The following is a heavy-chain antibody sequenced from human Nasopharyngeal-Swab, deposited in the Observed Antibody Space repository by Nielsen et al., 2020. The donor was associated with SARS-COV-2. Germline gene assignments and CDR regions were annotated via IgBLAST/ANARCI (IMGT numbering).Heavy chain of an antibody. J-gene: IGHJ5*02. CDR1: GYTFTSYA. D-gene: IGHD3-3*01. CDR3: ARDSGTTPYDFWSGYPYNWFDP. CDR2: INAGNGNT. Sequence: ASVPVSCKASGYTFTSYAMHWVRQAAGQRLEWMGWINAGNGNTKYSQKFQGRVTITRDTSASAAYMELSSLRSEDTAVYYCARDSGTTPYDFWSGYPYNWFDPWGQGTLVTVSS. V-gene: IGHV1-3*01.